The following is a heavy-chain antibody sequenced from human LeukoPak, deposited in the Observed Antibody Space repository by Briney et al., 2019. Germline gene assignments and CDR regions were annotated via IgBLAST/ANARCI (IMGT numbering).Heavy chain of an antibody. D-gene: IGHD3-3*01. V-gene: IGHV4-34*01. CDR2: VNHSGST. CDR1: GGSFSGYY. Sequence: PSETLSLTCAVYGGSFSGYYWSWIRQPPGKGLEWIGDVNHSGSTNYNPSLKSRVTISVDTSKNQFSLKLSSVTAADTAVYYCARGSVLYYDFWSGPRGFQHWGQGTLVTVSS. J-gene: IGHJ1*01. CDR3: ARGSVLYYDFWSGPRGFQH.